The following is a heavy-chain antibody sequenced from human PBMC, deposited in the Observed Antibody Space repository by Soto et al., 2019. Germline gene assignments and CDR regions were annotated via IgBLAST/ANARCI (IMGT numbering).Heavy chain of an antibody. Sequence: GGSLRLSCAASGFTFSSYAMSWVRQAPGKGLEWVSAISGSGGSTYYADSVKGRFTISRDNSKNTLYLQMNSLRAEDTAVYYCAKGQCSSTSCYLYYYYMDVWGKGTTVTVSS. V-gene: IGHV3-23*01. CDR3: AKGQCSSTSCYLYYYYMDV. CDR2: ISGSGGST. CDR1: GFTFSSYA. J-gene: IGHJ6*03. D-gene: IGHD2-2*01.